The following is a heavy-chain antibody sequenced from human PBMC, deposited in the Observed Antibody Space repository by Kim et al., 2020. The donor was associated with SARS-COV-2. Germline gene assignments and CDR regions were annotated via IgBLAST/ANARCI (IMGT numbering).Heavy chain of an antibody. J-gene: IGHJ6*02. Sequence: SETLSLTCTVSGGSISSSSYYWGWNRQPPGKGLEWIGRIYYSGSTYYNPSAKSRVTISVDTSKNEFSLKLSAVTAADTAVYYCERQPLRYFDRLPHYGMDVGGQGTTVTVSS. CDR3: ERQPLRYFDRLPHYGMDV. CDR1: GGSISSSSYY. CDR2: IYYSGST. V-gene: IGHV4-39*01. D-gene: IGHD3-9*01.